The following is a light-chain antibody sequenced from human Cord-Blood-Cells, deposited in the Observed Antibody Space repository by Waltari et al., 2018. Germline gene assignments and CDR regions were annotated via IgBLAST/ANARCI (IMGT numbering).Light chain of an antibody. J-gene: IGKJ4*01. CDR1: QSVSSN. CDR2: AS. V-gene: IGKV3-15*01. CDR3: QQYNNWLT. Sequence: DIVMTPSPATMSVSPGDRATLSCRASQSVSSNLAWYQQKPGASTRATGIPARFSGSGSGTEFTLTISSLQSEDFAVYYCQQYNNWLTFGGGTKVEIK.